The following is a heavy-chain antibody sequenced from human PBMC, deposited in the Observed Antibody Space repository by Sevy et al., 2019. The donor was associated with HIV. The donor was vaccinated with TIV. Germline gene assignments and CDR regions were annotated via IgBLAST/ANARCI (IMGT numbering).Heavy chain of an antibody. D-gene: IGHD6-13*01. CDR3: ARGALTPKSNSSSWYGGAFDI. CDR2: INPNSGGT. V-gene: IGHV1-2*02. Sequence: ASVKVSCKASGYTFTGYYMHWVRQAPGQGLEWMGWINPNSGGTNYAQKFQGRVTMTRDTSISTAYMELSRLRSDETAVYYCARGALTPKSNSSSWYGGAFDIWGQGTMVTVSS. J-gene: IGHJ3*02. CDR1: GYTFTGYY.